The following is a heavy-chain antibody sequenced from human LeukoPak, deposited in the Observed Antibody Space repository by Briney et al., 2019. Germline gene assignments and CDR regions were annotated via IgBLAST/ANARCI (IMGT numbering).Heavy chain of an antibody. CDR2: IYTSGST. CDR3: ARESLYCSSTSCPGDY. J-gene: IGHJ4*02. D-gene: IGHD2-2*01. V-gene: IGHV4-4*07. CDR1: GGSISSYY. Sequence: SETLSLTCTVSGGSISSYYWSWIRQPAGKGLEWIGRIYTSGSTNYNPSLESRVTMSVDTSKNQFSLKLSSVTAADTAVYYCARESLYCSSTSCPGDYWGQGTLVTVSS.